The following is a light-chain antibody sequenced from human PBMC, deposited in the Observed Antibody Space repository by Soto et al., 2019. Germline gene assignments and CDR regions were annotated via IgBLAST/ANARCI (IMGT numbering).Light chain of an antibody. CDR1: SSDVGSHNY. J-gene: IGLJ1*01. Sequence: QSALTQPASVSGSPGQSITISCTGTSSDVGSHNYVAWYQHHPGKVPKLIIYDVSDRPSGVSNRFSGSKSGNTASLTISGLQTEDEADYYCSSYKSRGVFGTGTKLTVL. V-gene: IGLV2-14*03. CDR3: SSYKSRGV. CDR2: DVS.